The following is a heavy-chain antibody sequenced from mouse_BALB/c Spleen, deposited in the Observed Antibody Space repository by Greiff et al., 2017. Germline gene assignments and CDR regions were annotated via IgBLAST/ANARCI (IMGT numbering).Heavy chain of an antibody. CDR2: ISTYYGNT. V-gene: IGHV1-67*01. J-gene: IGHJ4*01. D-gene: IGHD2-14*01. CDR1: SYTFTDYA. Sequence: VQLQQSGPELVRPGVSVKISCKGSSYTFTDYAMHWVKLSHAKSLEWIGVISTYYGNTNYNQKFKGKATMTVDKSSSTAYMELARLTSEDSAVYYCARSYRYDMGYAMDYWGQGTSVTVSS. CDR3: ARSYRYDMGYAMDY.